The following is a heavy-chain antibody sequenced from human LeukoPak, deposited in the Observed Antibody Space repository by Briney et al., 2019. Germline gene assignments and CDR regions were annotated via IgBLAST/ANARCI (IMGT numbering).Heavy chain of an antibody. CDR3: AKDAAANVDYPYYFDY. CDR1: EFTFSNYW. V-gene: IGHV3-74*01. Sequence: PGGSLRLSCAASEFTFSNYWMHWVRQAPGKGLVWVSRINSDGSSTTYADSVKGRFTISRDNSRTTLYLLMNSLRAEDTAVYYCAKDAAANVDYPYYFDYWGQGALVTVSS. D-gene: IGHD4-11*01. CDR2: INSDGSST. J-gene: IGHJ4*02.